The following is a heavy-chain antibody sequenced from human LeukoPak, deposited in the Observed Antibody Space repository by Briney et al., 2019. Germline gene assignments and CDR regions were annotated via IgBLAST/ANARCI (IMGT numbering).Heavy chain of an antibody. CDR3: ASSGYCSGGSCYATFDI. D-gene: IGHD2-15*01. Sequence: GESLKISCKGSGYSFTSYWIGWVRQMPGKGLEWMGIIYPGDSDTRYSPSFQGQVTISADKSISTAYLQWSSLKASDTAMYYCASSGYCSGGSCYATFDIWGQGTMVTVSS. V-gene: IGHV5-51*01. CDR1: GYSFTSYW. J-gene: IGHJ3*02. CDR2: IYPGDSDT.